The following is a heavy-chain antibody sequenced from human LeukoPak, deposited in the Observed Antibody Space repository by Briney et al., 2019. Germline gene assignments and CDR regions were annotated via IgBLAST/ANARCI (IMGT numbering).Heavy chain of an antibody. Sequence: PGGSLRLSCAATGFTSSSFSMHWVRQAPGKGLEWVAVISYDGSNKYYADSVKGRFTISRDNSKNTLYLQMNSLRTEDTAVYYCAKGRVGANGYYYYGMDVWGQGTTVSVSS. CDR2: ISYDGSNK. V-gene: IGHV3-30*18. CDR3: AKGRVGANGYYYYGMDV. CDR1: GFTSSSFS. J-gene: IGHJ6*02. D-gene: IGHD1-26*01.